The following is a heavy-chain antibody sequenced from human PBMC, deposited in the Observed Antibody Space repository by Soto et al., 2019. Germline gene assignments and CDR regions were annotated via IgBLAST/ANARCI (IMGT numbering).Heavy chain of an antibody. V-gene: IGHV5-51*01. D-gene: IGHD6-25*01. CDR2: VYPGDSDR. CDR3: ARGGNQLEY. J-gene: IGHJ4*02. Sequence: LKICCTVSGSLVTSYWIAWVRQLPGKGLEWLGSVYPGDSDRRDNPTFQGHVTMSVDKSSNTVYLQWSSLNASDTAMYYCARGGNQLEYWGQGVLVTVSS. CDR1: GSLVTSYW.